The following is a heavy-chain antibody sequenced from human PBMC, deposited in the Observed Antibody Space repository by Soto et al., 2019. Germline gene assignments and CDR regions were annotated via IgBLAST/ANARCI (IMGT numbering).Heavy chain of an antibody. CDR2: ISSSSSYI. Sequence: PGGSLRLSCTASGFTFSSYAMSWVRQAPGKGLEWVSSISSSSSYIYYADSVKGRFTISRDNAKNSLYLQMNSLRAEDTAVYYCARGAAAGPLNWFDPWGQGTLVTVSS. CDR3: ARGAAAGPLNWFDP. D-gene: IGHD6-13*01. CDR1: GFTFSSYA. J-gene: IGHJ5*02. V-gene: IGHV3-21*01.